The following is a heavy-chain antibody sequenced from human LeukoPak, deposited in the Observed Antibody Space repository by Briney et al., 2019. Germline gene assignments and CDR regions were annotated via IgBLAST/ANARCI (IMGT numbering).Heavy chain of an antibody. CDR1: GGSISSSNW. J-gene: IGHJ6*02. CDR3: ARGDFWSGYHYGMDV. CDR2: IYHSGST. V-gene: IGHV4-4*02. D-gene: IGHD3-3*01. Sequence: PSGTLSLTCAVSGGSISSSNWWSWVRQPPGKGLEWIGEIYHSGSTNYNPSLKSRVTISVDKSKNQFSLKLSSVTAADTAVYYCARGDFWSGYHYGMDVWGQGTTVTVSS.